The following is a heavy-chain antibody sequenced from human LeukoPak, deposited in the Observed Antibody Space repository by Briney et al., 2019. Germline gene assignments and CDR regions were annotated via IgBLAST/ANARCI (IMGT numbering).Heavy chain of an antibody. D-gene: IGHD2-2*01. J-gene: IGHJ5*02. Sequence: SGTLSLTCAVYGGSFSGYYWSWIRQPPGKGLEWIGEINHSGSTNYNPSLKSRVTISVDTSKNQFSLKLSSVTAADTAVYYCARRADCSSTSCYGFDPWGQGTLVTVSS. CDR2: INHSGST. V-gene: IGHV4-34*01. CDR3: ARRADCSSTSCYGFDP. CDR1: GGSFSGYY.